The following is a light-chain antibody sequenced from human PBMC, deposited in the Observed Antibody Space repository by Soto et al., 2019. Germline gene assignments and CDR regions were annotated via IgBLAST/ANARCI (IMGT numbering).Light chain of an antibody. Sequence: DIRMTQSPSTLSASVGDRVTITCRANQSISTWLAWYQQKPGKAPKLLIYKASTLEGGVPSRFSGSGFGTEFTLTISSLQPDDFAAYYCQQYNTYPLTFGGGTKVEI. CDR1: QSISTW. CDR2: KAS. CDR3: QQYNTYPLT. J-gene: IGKJ4*01. V-gene: IGKV1-5*03.